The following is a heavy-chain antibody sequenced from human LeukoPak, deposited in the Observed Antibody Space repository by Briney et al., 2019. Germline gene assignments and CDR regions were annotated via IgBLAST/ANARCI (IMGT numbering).Heavy chain of an antibody. Sequence: GVTVRLSCASSGFTYTHLCMMWVSQVPGKGLVWVIDINQEGSAKKYMDSLKGRFTISRDNAKNSIYLQVNSLRAGDTAVYYCARFDLYHASGTYYSDSYYGMDVWGQGTTVTVSS. CDR1: GFTYTHLC. D-gene: IGHD3-10*01. CDR2: INQEGSAK. CDR3: ARFDLYHASGTYYSDSYYGMDV. J-gene: IGHJ6*02. V-gene: IGHV3-7*04.